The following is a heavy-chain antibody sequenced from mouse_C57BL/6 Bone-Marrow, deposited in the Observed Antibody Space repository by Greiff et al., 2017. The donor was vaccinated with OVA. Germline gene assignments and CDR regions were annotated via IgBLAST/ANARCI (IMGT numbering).Heavy chain of an antibody. CDR2: IYPGDGDT. D-gene: IGHD2-2*01. CDR3: AKYGYDWFAY. V-gene: IGHV1-82*01. Sequence: QVQLKESGPELVKPGASVKISCKASGYAFSSSWMNWVKQRPGKGLEWIGRIYPGDGDTNYNGKFKGKATLTADTSSSTAYMQLSSLTSEDSAVYFCAKYGYDWFAYWGQGTLVTVSA. J-gene: IGHJ3*01. CDR1: GYAFSSSW.